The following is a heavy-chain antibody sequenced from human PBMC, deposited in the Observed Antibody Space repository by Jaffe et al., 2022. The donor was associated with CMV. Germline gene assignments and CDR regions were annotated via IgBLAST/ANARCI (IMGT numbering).Heavy chain of an antibody. CDR3: ARGEYSGYDESLVAADPDAFDI. Sequence: QVQLVQSGAEVKKPGSSVKVSCKASGGTFSSYAISWVRQAPGQGLEWMGGIIPIFGTANYAQKFQGRVTITADESTSTAYMELSSLRSEDTAVYYCARGEYSGYDESLVAADPDAFDIWGQGTMVTVSS. CDR1: GGTFSSYA. V-gene: IGHV1-69*01. J-gene: IGHJ3*02. D-gene: IGHD5-12*01. CDR2: IIPIFGTA.